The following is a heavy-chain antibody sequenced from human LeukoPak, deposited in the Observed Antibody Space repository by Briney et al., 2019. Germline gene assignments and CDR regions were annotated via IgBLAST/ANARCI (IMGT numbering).Heavy chain of an antibody. V-gene: IGHV4-34*01. D-gene: IGHD3-10*01. Sequence: PSETLSLTCTVYGGSFSGYYWSWIRQPPGKGLEWIGEINHSGSTNYNPSLKSRVTISVDTSKNQFSLKLSSVTAADTAVYYCARGSPYGRNWFDPWGQGTLVTVSS. J-gene: IGHJ5*02. CDR3: ARGSPYGRNWFDP. CDR2: INHSGST. CDR1: GGSFSGYY.